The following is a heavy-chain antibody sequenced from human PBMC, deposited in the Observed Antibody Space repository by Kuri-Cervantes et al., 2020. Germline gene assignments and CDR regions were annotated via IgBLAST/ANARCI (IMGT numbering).Heavy chain of an antibody. V-gene: IGHV3-33*01. CDR1: GFTFSSYG. CDR2: IWYDGSNK. J-gene: IGHJ4*02. CDR3: ARDRGIIVGATSGYFDY. Sequence: GESLKISCAASGFTFSSYGMHWVRQAPGKGLEWVAVIWYDGSNKYYADSVKGRLTISRDNSKNTLYLQMNSLRAEDTAVYYCARDRGIIVGATSGYFDYWGQGTLVTVSS. D-gene: IGHD1-26*01.